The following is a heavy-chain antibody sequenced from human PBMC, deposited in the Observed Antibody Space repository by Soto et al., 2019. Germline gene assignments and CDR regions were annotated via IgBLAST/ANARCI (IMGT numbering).Heavy chain of an antibody. Sequence: GESLKISCKTSGYSFTTYWIAWVRQMPGKGLECMGMFHPGDSGTRYSPSFQGQVTISADKSISTAYLQWSSPRASDTAMYYCARRSGYCSGGRCYPDDAFDFWGPGTMVTVSS. CDR2: FHPGDSGT. D-gene: IGHD2-15*01. V-gene: IGHV5-51*01. J-gene: IGHJ3*01. CDR1: GYSFTTYW. CDR3: ARRSGYCSGGRCYPDDAFDF.